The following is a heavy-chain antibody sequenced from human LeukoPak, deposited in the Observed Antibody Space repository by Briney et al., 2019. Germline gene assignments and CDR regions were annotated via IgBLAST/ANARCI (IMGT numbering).Heavy chain of an antibody. CDR1: GYTFISYG. Sequence: ASVKVSCKASGYTFISYGISWVRQAPGQGLEWMAWISVYSGNTEYAQKFQDRVTLTADTSTSTVYMELRSLRSDDTAVYYCARDGWSLGPWGQGTLVTVSS. J-gene: IGHJ5*02. D-gene: IGHD2-8*01. CDR2: ISVYSGNT. CDR3: ARDGWSLGP. V-gene: IGHV1-18*01.